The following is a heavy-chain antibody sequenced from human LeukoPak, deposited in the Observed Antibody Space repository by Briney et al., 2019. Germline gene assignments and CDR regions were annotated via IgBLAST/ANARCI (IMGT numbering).Heavy chain of an antibody. V-gene: IGHV6-1*01. J-gene: IGHJ4*02. CDR2: TYYRSKWYN. D-gene: IGHD3-3*01. Sequence: SQTLSLTCAISGDSVSSNSAAWNWIRQSPSRGLEWLGRTYYRSKWYNDYAVSVKSRITINPDTSKNQFSLQLNSVTPEDTAVYYCARDRGDDFWSGYRFDYWGQGTLVTVSS. CDR1: GDSVSSNSAA. CDR3: ARDRGDDFWSGYRFDY.